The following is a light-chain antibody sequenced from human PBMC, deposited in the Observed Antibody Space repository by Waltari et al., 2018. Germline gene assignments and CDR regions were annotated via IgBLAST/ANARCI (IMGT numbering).Light chain of an antibody. J-gene: IGKJ2*01. CDR1: QDISNY. CDR2: GAS. V-gene: IGKV1-16*01. Sequence: DIQVNQSPSTRSASLGDRVTITCRASQDISNYLAWLQQKPGKAPKSLVFGASALQTGVPSRFSGSGSGTDFTLTITNLQAEDSAIYYCQQYHTYPYTFGQGTKLEIK. CDR3: QQYHTYPYT.